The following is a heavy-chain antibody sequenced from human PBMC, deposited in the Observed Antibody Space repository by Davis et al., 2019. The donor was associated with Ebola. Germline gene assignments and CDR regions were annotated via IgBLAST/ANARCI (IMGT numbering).Heavy chain of an antibody. CDR3: ASEPIFGVVIRIDY. V-gene: IGHV1-46*01. CDR2: INPSGGST. CDR1: GYTFTSYY. J-gene: IGHJ4*02. Sequence: AASVQVSCKASGYTFTSYYMHWVRQAPGQELEWMGIINPSGGSTSYEQKFQGRVTMTRDTSTSPVYMALSSLRSEDTAVYYCASEPIFGVVIRIDYWGQGTLVTVSS. D-gene: IGHD3-3*01.